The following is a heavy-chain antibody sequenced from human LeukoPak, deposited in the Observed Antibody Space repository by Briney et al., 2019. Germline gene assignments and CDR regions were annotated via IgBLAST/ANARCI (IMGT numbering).Heavy chain of an antibody. CDR3: ARVGATGY. D-gene: IGHD1-26*01. CDR2: KSYDGSNK. J-gene: IGHJ4*02. Sequence: PGRSLRLSCAASGFTFSSYAMHWVRQAPGKGLEWVAVKSYDGSNKYYADSVKGRFTISRDNSKNTLYLQMNSLRAEDTAVYYCARVGATGYWGQGTLVTVSS. V-gene: IGHV3-30*01. CDR1: GFTFSSYA.